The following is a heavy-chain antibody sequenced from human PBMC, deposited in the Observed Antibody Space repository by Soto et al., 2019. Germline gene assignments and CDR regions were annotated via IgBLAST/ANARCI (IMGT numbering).Heavy chain of an antibody. CDR2: IHAKSGTT. CDR3: ARGGVTIFGVVDY. D-gene: IGHD3-3*01. J-gene: IGHJ4*02. CDR1: GYTFSDYY. V-gene: IGHV1-2*02. Sequence: QVQVVQSGTEVKKPGASVKVSCKASGYTFSDYYMHWIRQAPGQGPEWMGWIHAKSGTTNYAQKFQGRVTLTSDTSISTAYMELSRLTSDDTAVDFCARGGVTIFGVVDYWGQGTQVTVSS.